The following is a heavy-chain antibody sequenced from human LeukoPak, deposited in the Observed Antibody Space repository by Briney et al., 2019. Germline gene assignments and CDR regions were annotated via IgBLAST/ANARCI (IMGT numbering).Heavy chain of an antibody. CDR2: IISNGGST. CDR1: GFTFSSYT. J-gene: IGHJ6*03. CDR3: ARVTMGATIANYYYYYMDV. Sequence: GGSLRLSCAASGFTFSSYTMHWVRQAPGKGLEYVSAIISNGGSTHYADSVKGRFTISRDNSKNTLFLQMGSLRAEDMAVYYCARVTMGATIANYYYYYMDVWGTGTTVTVSS. V-gene: IGHV3-64*02. D-gene: IGHD3-3*01.